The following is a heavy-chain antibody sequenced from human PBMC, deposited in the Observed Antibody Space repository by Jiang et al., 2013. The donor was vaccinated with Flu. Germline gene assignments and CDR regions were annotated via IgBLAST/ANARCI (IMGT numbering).Heavy chain of an antibody. Sequence: GSISTSSYYWGWIRQPPGKGLEWIGSIYYSGSTYYNPSLKSRVTISVDTSKNQFSLKLSSVTAADTAVYYCARLLGRGYSYGQGALDSWGQGTLVTVSS. J-gene: IGHJ4*02. V-gene: IGHV4-39*01. CDR2: IYYSGST. D-gene: IGHD5-18*01. CDR3: ARLLGRGYSYGQGALDS. CDR1: GSISTSSYY.